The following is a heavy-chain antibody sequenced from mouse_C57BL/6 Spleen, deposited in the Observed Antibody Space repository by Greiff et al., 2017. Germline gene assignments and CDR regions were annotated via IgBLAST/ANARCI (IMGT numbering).Heavy chain of an antibody. D-gene: IGHD2-3*01. CDR3: VRPLYDGYYLGAY. CDR2: ISSGSSTI. J-gene: IGHJ3*01. Sequence: EVQVVESGGGLVKPGGSLKLSCAASGFTFSDYGMHWVRQAPEKGLEWVAYISSGSSTIYYADTVKGRFTISRDNAKNTLFLQMTSLRSEDTAMYYCVRPLYDGYYLGAYWGQGTLVTVSA. V-gene: IGHV5-17*01. CDR1: GFTFSDYG.